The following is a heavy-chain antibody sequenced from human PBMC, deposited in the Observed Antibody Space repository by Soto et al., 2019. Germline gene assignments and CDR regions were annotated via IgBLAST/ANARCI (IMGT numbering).Heavy chain of an antibody. D-gene: IGHD2-21*02. Sequence: SEPLPLTCTVSGGSISGYYWSLIRQPPGKGLEWIGYMYNTGSTVYNPSFKSRVTISVGTSKNQFSLKLNSVTAADTAVYYCARDLWGYCGTDCYPLDVWGQGTTVTVSS. CDR1: GGSISGYY. V-gene: IGHV4-59*01. CDR2: MYNTGST. J-gene: IGHJ6*02. CDR3: ARDLWGYCGTDCYPLDV.